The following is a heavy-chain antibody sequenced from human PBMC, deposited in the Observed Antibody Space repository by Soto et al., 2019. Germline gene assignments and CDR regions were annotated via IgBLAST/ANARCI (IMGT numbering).Heavy chain of an antibody. CDR1: GGSISSGDYC. V-gene: IGHV4-30-4*01. D-gene: IGHD3-22*01. J-gene: IGHJ4*02. Sequence: SETLSLTCTVSGGSISSGDYCWSCIRQPPGKGLEWIGYIYYSGSTYYNPSLRSRVTISVDTSKNQFSLKLTSVTAADTALYYCARQRDYYDASGDSYFDYWGQGTLVTVSS. CDR2: IYYSGST. CDR3: ARQRDYYDASGDSYFDY.